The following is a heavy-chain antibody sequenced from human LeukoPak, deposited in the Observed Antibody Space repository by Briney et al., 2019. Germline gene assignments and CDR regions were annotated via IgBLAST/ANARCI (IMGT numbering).Heavy chain of an antibody. V-gene: IGHV3-48*03. CDR1: GFTFSSYE. J-gene: IGHJ4*02. Sequence: GGSLRLSCAASGFTFSSYEMNWVRQAPGKGLEGVSYISSSGSTIYYADSVKGRFTISRDNAKNSLYLQMNSMRAEDVAVYYCARDRAAAGYDYWGQRTLVTVSS. CDR3: ARDRAAAGYDY. D-gene: IGHD6-13*01. CDR2: ISSSGSTI.